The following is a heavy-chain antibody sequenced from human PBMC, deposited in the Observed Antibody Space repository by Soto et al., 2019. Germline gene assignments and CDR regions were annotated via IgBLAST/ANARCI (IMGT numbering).Heavy chain of an antibody. CDR2: IYTSGST. CDR1: GGSISSYY. Sequence: PSETLSLTCTVSGGSISSYYWSWIRQPAGKGLEWIGRIYTSGSTNYNPSLKSRVTMSVDTSKNQFSLKLSSVTAADTAVYYCARHYYDSSGYRYNWFDPWGQGXLVTVSS. D-gene: IGHD3-22*01. J-gene: IGHJ5*02. V-gene: IGHV4-4*07. CDR3: ARHYYDSSGYRYNWFDP.